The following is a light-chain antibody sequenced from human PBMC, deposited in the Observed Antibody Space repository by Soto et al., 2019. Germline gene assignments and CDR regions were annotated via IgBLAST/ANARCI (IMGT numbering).Light chain of an antibody. V-gene: IGKV3-15*01. CDR1: QSVSSN. J-gene: IGKJ4*01. CDR2: GAS. Sequence: EIVMTQSPATLSVSPGERATLSCRASQSVSSNLAWYQQKPGQAPRLLIYGASTMTTGIPARFSGSGSGTEFTLTISSLQSEDFAVYYCQQYNNWGPPPTFGVGTKVEIK. CDR3: QQYNNWGPPPT.